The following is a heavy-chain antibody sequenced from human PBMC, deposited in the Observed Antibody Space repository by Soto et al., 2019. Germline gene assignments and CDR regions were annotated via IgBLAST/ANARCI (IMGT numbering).Heavy chain of an antibody. CDR3: EKTTPTSGSYLLYWLET. Sequence: VGSLKVSCKSSGYGLTSKWIMFVLQMPGKGLYWMWRIDPTDSYTNYSPSFQGHVTISVEKSSSNAYVQWSRLKDSETDMYYCEKTTPTSGSYLLYWLETWGQGTLV. J-gene: IGHJ5*02. CDR1: GYGLTSKW. V-gene: IGHV5-10-1*01. CDR2: IDPTDSYT. D-gene: IGHD1-26*01.